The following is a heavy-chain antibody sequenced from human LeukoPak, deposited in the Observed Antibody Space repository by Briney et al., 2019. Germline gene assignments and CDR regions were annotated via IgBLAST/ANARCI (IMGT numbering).Heavy chain of an antibody. D-gene: IGHD3-9*01. V-gene: IGHV3-11*04. J-gene: IGHJ4*02. CDR3: ARDGGYYDILTGWTSDY. CDR1: GFTFSDYY. Sequence: GGSLRLSCAASGFTFSDYYMSWIRQAPGEGLEWVSYISSSGSTIYYGDSVKGRFTISRDNAKNSLYLQMNSLRAEDVAVYYCARDGGYYDILTGWTSDYWGQGTLVTVSS. CDR2: ISSSGSTI.